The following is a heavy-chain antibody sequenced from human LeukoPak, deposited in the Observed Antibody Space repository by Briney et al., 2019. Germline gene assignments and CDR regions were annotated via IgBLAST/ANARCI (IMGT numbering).Heavy chain of an antibody. D-gene: IGHD2-8*02. CDR2: INSDGSST. CDR3: ARDIDDGGGVLVP. CDR1: GFTFSSYW. J-gene: IGHJ5*02. Sequence: GGSLRLSCAVSGFTFSSYWMHWVRQAPGKGLVWVSRINSDGSSTSYADSVKGRFTISRDNAKNTLYLQMNSLRAEDTAVYYCARDIDDGGGVLVPWGQGTLVTVSS. V-gene: IGHV3-74*01.